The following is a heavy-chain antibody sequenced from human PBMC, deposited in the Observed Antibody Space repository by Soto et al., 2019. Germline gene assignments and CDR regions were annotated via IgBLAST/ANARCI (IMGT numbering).Heavy chain of an antibody. D-gene: IGHD1-26*01. Sequence: PSETLSLTCAVYGGSFSGYYWSWIRQPPGKGLEWIGEINHSGSTNYNPSLKSRVTISVDTSKNQFSLKLSSVTAADTAVYYCARRRAWAPYNWFDPWGQGTLVTVSS. CDR1: GGSFSGYY. CDR3: ARRRAWAPYNWFDP. V-gene: IGHV4-34*01. CDR2: INHSGST. J-gene: IGHJ5*02.